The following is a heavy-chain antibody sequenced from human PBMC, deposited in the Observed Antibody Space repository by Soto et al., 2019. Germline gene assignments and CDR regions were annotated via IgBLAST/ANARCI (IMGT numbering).Heavy chain of an antibody. J-gene: IGHJ4*02. CDR3: ESCVSNHCYKPWGLQFFDL. D-gene: IGHD4-4*01. V-gene: IGHV4-38-2*01. Sequence: PSETLSLTCAVSSFSISSGYYWGWVRQPPGKGLEWIGSIYHSGTTNYSPSLKSRVTISIDTSKNQFSLTLRSVTAADAAVYYCESCVSNHCYKPWGLQFFDLWGQGSLVTVSS. CDR1: SFSISSGYY. CDR2: IYHSGTT.